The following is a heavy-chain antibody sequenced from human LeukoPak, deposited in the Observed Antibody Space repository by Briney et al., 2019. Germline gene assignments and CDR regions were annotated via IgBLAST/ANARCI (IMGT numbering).Heavy chain of an antibody. D-gene: IGHD3-3*01. J-gene: IGHJ4*02. Sequence: VGSPRLSSAASRFTFSSSVMSSVRDAPGKGLEWVSHLSGGSSSTYYADSVKGRFTISRDNSKNTLKLQMDSQRAEDTAVYYCAKRNDFGSHHVMPADNWGQGTLVTVSS. CDR1: RFTFSSSV. V-gene: IGHV3-23*01. CDR3: AKRNDFGSHHVMPADN. CDR2: LSGGSSST.